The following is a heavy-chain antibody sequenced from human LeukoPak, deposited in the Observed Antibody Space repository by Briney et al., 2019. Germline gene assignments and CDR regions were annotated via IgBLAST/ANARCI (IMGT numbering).Heavy chain of an antibody. D-gene: IGHD6-13*01. J-gene: IGHJ4*02. Sequence: GASVKVSCKASGYTFTGYYMHWVRQAPGQGLEWMGWINPNSGDTNHAQKFQGRVAMTRDTSINTAYMEVSSLGSDDTAVYYCARWYTGSWGYFDYWGQGTLVTVSS. CDR1: GYTFTGYY. CDR3: ARWYTGSWGYFDY. CDR2: INPNSGDT. V-gene: IGHV1-2*02.